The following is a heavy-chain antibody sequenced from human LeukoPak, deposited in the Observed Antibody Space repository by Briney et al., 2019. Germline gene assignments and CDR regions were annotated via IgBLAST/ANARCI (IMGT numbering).Heavy chain of an antibody. Sequence: ASVTVSCKSSGYTFTNYYIHWVRQAPARGLEWMGIINPSGGRTIYAQKFRGRVTVTTDTSTSTVYMELSSLRSEDTAIYYCARDRYYYDSTGYLRHFDYWGQGTLVAVSS. D-gene: IGHD3-22*01. V-gene: IGHV1-46*01. J-gene: IGHJ4*02. CDR2: INPSGGRT. CDR1: GYTFTNYY. CDR3: ARDRYYYDSTGYLRHFDY.